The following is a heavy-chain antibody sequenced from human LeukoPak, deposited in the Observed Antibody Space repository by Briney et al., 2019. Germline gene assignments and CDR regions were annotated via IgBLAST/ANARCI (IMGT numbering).Heavy chain of an antibody. D-gene: IGHD3-9*01. CDR3: ARSLLGDILTGYSGYFDY. V-gene: IGHV4-38-2*02. J-gene: IGHJ4*02. CDR1: GYSISSGYY. CDR2: IYHSGST. Sequence: SETLSLTCTVSGYSISSGYYWGWIRQPPGKGLEWIGSIYHSGSTYYNPSLKSRVTISVDTSKNQFSLKLSSVTAADTAVYYCARSLLGDILTGYSGYFDYWGQGTLVTVSS.